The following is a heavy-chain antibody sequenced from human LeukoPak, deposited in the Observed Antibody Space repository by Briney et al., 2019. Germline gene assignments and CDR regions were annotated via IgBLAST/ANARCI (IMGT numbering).Heavy chain of an antibody. J-gene: IGHJ4*02. CDR1: GGYISSGGYY. CDR2: IYYSGST. V-gene: IGHV4-31*03. Sequence: PPQTLSLTCTVSGGYISSGGYYWSWIRQHPGKGLEWIGYIYYSGSTYHNPSLKSRVTISVDTSKNQFSLKLSSVTAADTAVYYCARAAAGIHYWGQGTLVTVSS. D-gene: IGHD6-13*01. CDR3: ARAAAGIHY.